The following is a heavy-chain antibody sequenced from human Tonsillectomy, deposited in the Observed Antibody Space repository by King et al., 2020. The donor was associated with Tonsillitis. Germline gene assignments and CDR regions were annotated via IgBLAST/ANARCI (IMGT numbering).Heavy chain of an antibody. V-gene: IGHV3-7*01. CDR1: GFTFSSDW. Sequence: EVQLVESGGGLVQPGGSLRLSCAASGFTFSSDWMSWFRQAPGRGLEWVANIKQDGSEKYYVDSVKGRFTISRDNAKNSLYLQMNSLRAEDTAVYYCARDVPDYYDSSGQTPTKFDNWGQGTLVTGSS. D-gene: IGHD3-22*01. CDR2: IKQDGSEK. CDR3: ARDVPDYYDSSGQTPTKFDN. J-gene: IGHJ4*02.